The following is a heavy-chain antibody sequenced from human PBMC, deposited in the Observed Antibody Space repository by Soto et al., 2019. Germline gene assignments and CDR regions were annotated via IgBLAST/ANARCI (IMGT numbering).Heavy chain of an antibody. CDR2: IRSKTDGGTT. Sequence: AGGSLRLSCTASGFTFTNAWMNWVRQAPGKGLEWVGRIRSKTDGGTTDYAAPVKDRFTISRDDSQNTLYLQMNSLRTEDAAVYYCLLHCSHESCDSWGQGTLVTVSS. V-gene: IGHV3-15*01. D-gene: IGHD2-15*01. CDR1: GFTFTNAW. J-gene: IGHJ5*01. CDR3: LLHCSHESCDS.